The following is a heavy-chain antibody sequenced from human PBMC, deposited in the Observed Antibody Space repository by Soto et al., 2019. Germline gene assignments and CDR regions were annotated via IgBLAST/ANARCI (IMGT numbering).Heavy chain of an antibody. J-gene: IGHJ6*02. Sequence: QITLKDSGPTLVKPTQTLTLTCTFSVFSISTSGVGVGWIRQSPGKAMEWLALIYWDEDKRYSPSLRSRLTITKDTAKNHVVHTMTNMDPADTATYYCAHRTLQVYGMDVWGQGTTVTASS. D-gene: IGHD3-16*01. CDR1: VFSISTSGVG. CDR3: AHRTLQVYGMDV. V-gene: IGHV2-5*02. CDR2: IYWDEDK.